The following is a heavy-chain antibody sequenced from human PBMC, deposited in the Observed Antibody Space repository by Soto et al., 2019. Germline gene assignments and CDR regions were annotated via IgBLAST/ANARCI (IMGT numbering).Heavy chain of an antibody. Sequence: QVTLKESGPVLVKPTETLTLTCTVSGFSLSNARMGVSWIRQPPGKALEWLAHIFSNDEKSYSTSLKSRLTIYKDTSKSQVVLTMTNMDPVDTATYYCARIGFSCSGGSCSPHFDYWGQGTLVTVSS. CDR3: ARIGFSCSGGSCSPHFDY. CDR1: GFSLSNARMG. D-gene: IGHD2-15*01. J-gene: IGHJ4*02. CDR2: IFSNDEK. V-gene: IGHV2-26*01.